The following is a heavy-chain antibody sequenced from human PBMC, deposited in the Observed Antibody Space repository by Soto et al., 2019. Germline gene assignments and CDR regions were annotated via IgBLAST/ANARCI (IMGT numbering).Heavy chain of an antibody. J-gene: IGHJ3*01. CDR3: AHFRIPIGRHIVPYEDAFDV. Sequence: QITLKESGPTLVKPTQTLTLTCTFSGFSLGSSAVGVAVGWIRQPPEKALEWLAVVYWDDDKRYSPSLEDRLTIARDATKNQVVLTMTNVGPADTATYYCAHFRIPIGRHIVPYEDAFDVWGPGTMVTVSS. CDR2: VYWDDDK. CDR1: GFSLGSSAVGVA. V-gene: IGHV2-5*02. D-gene: IGHD3-16*01.